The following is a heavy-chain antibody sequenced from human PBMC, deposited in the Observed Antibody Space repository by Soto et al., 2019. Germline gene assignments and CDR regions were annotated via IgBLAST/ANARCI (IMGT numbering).Heavy chain of an antibody. V-gene: IGHV4-59*01. CDR3: ARGRTVRNYANDSSDYFYLFDY. D-gene: IGHD3-22*01. Sequence: SETLSLTITVSGDSISTFYWGWIRQSPGKELEWIGYVYSTGSPNYNPSLKSRVTISVDRSKNQLSLKVTSENAADTVVYSCARGRTVRNYANDSSDYFYLFDYWGQGTQVTV. CDR2: VYSTGSP. CDR1: GDSISTFY. J-gene: IGHJ4*02.